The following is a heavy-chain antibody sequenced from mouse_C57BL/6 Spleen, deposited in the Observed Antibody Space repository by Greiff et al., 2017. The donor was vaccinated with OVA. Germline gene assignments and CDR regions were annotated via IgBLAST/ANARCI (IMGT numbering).Heavy chain of an antibody. V-gene: IGHV1-9*01. J-gene: IGHJ2*01. CDR3: AEGGWGLYSNRGFDH. D-gene: IGHD2-5*01. CDR2: ILPGSGST. CDR1: GYTFTGYW. Sequence: QVQLKQSGAELMKPGASVKLSCKATGYTFTGYWIEWVKQRPGHGLEWIGEILPGSGSTNYNEKFKGKATFTADTSSNTAYMQLSSLTIEDSDTDYCAEGGWGLYSNRGFDHWGQGTTLTVSS.